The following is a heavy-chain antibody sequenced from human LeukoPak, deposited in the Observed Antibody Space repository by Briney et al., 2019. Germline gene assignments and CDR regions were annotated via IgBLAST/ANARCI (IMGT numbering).Heavy chain of an antibody. CDR3: ARYDSTRAFDI. J-gene: IGHJ3*02. V-gene: IGHV3-11*04. Sequence: GSLRLSCAASGFTFSGYYMSWIRQAPGKGLEWISFISTSGSTMYQVDSVKGRFTTSTDNTKNSLYLQINSLRVEDTAVYYCARYDSTRAFDIWGQGTMVTISS. CDR2: ISTSGSTM. CDR1: GFTFSGYY. D-gene: IGHD2/OR15-2a*01.